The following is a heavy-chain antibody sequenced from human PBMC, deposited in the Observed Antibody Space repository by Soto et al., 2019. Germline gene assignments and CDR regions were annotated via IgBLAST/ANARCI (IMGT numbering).Heavy chain of an antibody. CDR3: ARHVAAADGTIDY. V-gene: IGHV4-39*01. J-gene: IGHJ4*02. CDR2: IYYSGST. Sequence: SETLSLTCTVSGGSISSSSYYWGWIRQPPGKGLEWIGSIYYSGSTYYNPSLRSRVTISVDTSKNQFSLRLSSVTAADTAVYYCARHVAAADGTIDYWGQGTLVTVSS. D-gene: IGHD6-13*01. CDR1: GGSISSSSYY.